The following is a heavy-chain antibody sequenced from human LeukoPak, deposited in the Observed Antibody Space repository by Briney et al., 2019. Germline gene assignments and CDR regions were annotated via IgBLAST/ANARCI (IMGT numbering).Heavy chain of an antibody. Sequence: PGRSLRLSCAASGFTFSSYGMHWVRQAPGKGLEWVAVISYDGSNKYYADSVKGRFTISRDNSKNTLYLQMNSLRAEDTAVYYCAKGDSEFLAAAPDYWGQGTLVTVSS. CDR1: GFTFSSYG. J-gene: IGHJ4*02. CDR2: ISYDGSNK. CDR3: AKGDSEFLAAAPDY. D-gene: IGHD6-13*01. V-gene: IGHV3-30*18.